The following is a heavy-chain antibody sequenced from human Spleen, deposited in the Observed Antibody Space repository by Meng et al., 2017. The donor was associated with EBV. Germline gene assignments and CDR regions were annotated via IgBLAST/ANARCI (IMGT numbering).Heavy chain of an antibody. Sequence: QVQLVEPGGGVVQPGRSLRLSCTASGFTFGSYGMHWVRQAPGKGPEWVAVISYDGTNKYYAESVKGRFTISRDNSKNTLYLQMNSLRAEDTAIYYCAKDHEWLRFRYYFDHWGQGILVTVSS. CDR3: AKDHEWLRFRYYFDH. CDR1: GFTFGSYG. D-gene: IGHD5-12*01. V-gene: IGHV3-30*18. J-gene: IGHJ4*02. CDR2: ISYDGTNK.